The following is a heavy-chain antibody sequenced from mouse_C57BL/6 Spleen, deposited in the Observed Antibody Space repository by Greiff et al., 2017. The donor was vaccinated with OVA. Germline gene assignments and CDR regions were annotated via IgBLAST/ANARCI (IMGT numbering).Heavy chain of an antibody. CDR1: GYTFTSHW. V-gene: IGHV1-53*01. CDR2: INPSDGGT. CDR3: TRVFRTGEAWFPY. Sequence: QVQLQQPGTELVKPGASVRLSCRASGYTFTSHWMHWMKQRPGQGLEWIGNINPSDGGTNYNEKFKSKATLTVDKSSSTAYMQLSSLTSEDSAVYFCTRVFRTGEAWFPYWGQGTLVTVSA. J-gene: IGHJ3*01.